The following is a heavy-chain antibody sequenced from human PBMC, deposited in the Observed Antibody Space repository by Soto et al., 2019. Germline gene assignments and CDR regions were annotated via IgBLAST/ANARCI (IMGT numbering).Heavy chain of an antibody. CDR1: GDSISDENYY. CDR2: VTYAGTN. CDR3: VTHHHHAKFGP. V-gene: IGHV4-39*02. Sequence: PSETLSLTGTVSGDSISDENYYWAWVRQPPGKALEWIGDVTYAGTNYANPSLKIRVTLSIDTSKNHFSLRLLSVIAADTAFYFCVTHHHHAKFGPWGQGTLVGVPS. J-gene: IGHJ5*02.